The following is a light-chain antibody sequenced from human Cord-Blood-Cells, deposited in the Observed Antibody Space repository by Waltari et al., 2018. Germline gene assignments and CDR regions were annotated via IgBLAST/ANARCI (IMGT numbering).Light chain of an antibody. CDR1: QSISSY. J-gene: IGKJ3*01. CDR2: AAS. CDR3: QQSYSTPLT. Sequence: DIQMTQSPSSLSASVGDRVTITCRASQSISSYLNWYQQKPGKAPKLLIYAASSLQSGVPSRFSGSGSWTDFTLTISSLQPEDFATYYCQQSYSTPLTFGPGTKVDI. V-gene: IGKV1-39*01.